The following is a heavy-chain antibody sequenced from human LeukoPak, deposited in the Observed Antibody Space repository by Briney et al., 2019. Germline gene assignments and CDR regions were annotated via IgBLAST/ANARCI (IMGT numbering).Heavy chain of an antibody. CDR2: ISSSSSYI. D-gene: IGHD2-2*01. J-gene: IGHJ6*02. Sequence: GGSLRLSCAASGFTFSSYSMNWVRQAPGKGLEWVSSISSSSSYIYYADSVKGRFTISRDNSKNTLYLQMNSLRAEDTAVYYCAKGCSSTSCYGGDYYYGMDVWGQGTTVTVSS. V-gene: IGHV3-21*01. CDR1: GFTFSSYS. CDR3: AKGCSSTSCYGGDYYYGMDV.